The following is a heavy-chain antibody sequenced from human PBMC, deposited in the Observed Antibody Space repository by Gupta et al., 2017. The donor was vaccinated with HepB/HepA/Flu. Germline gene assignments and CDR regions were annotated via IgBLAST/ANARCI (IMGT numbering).Heavy chain of an antibody. CDR1: GFNFRHYA. CDR3: ARVGLLGGWYFDY. V-gene: IGHV3-23*01. Sequence: EVQLLESGGDLVQPGGSLRLSCVASGFNFRHYAMTWVRQAPGKGLEWVSTIRDSGSGTFYADSVKGRFTISRDTSKNAVFVQMNSLTVEDTAVYYCARVGLLGGWYFDYWGQGTPVTVSS. J-gene: IGHJ4*02. CDR2: IRDSGSGT. D-gene: IGHD7-27*01.